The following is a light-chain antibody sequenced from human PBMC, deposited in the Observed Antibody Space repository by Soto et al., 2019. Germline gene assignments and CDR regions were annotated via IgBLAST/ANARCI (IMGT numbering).Light chain of an antibody. Sequence: DIQITQSPSTLTASVGGRVTITCRASQSISSWLAWYQQKPGKAPKLLIYKASSLESGVPSRFSGSGSGTEFTLTISSLQPDDFATYYCQQYNSYPWTFGQGTKVDIK. CDR2: KAS. J-gene: IGKJ1*01. V-gene: IGKV1-5*03. CDR3: QQYNSYPWT. CDR1: QSISSW.